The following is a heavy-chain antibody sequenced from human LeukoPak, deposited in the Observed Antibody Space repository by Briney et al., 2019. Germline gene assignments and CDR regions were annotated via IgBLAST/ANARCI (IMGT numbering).Heavy chain of an antibody. D-gene: IGHD1-26*01. CDR3: ARPGGSSSCFDY. V-gene: IGHV3-23*01. CDR2: ISGSGGST. CDR1: GFTFSSYA. Sequence: PGGSLRLSCAASGFTFSSYAMSWVRQAPGKGLEWVSAISGSGGSTYYADSVKGRFTISRDNSKNTLYLQMNSLRTEDTAVYYCARPGGSSSCFDYWGQGTLVTVSS. J-gene: IGHJ4*02.